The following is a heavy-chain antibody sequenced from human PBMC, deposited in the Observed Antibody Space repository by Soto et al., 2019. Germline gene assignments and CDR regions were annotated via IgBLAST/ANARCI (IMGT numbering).Heavy chain of an antibody. D-gene: IGHD3-10*01. CDR2: ISYDGSNK. CDR1: GFTFSSYG. J-gene: IGHJ6*02. Sequence: PGGSLRLSCAASGFTFSSYGMHWVRQAPGKGLEWVAVISYDGSNKYYADSVKGRFTISRDNSKNTLYLQMNSLRAEDTAVYYCAKDLSWLFYGMDVWGQGTTVTVSS. CDR3: AKDLSWLFYGMDV. V-gene: IGHV3-30*18.